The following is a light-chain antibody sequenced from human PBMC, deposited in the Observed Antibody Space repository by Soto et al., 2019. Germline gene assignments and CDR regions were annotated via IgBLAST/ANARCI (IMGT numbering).Light chain of an antibody. Sequence: EIVMTQSPATLSVSPGERATLSCRASQSVSSNLAWYQQKPGQAPRLLIYGASTRATGIPARFSGSGSGTEFTLTISSLQSEDFAVYYCQHYASSPTWTFGQGTKVEVK. V-gene: IGKV3-15*01. CDR2: GAS. CDR1: QSVSSN. CDR3: QHYASSPTWT. J-gene: IGKJ1*01.